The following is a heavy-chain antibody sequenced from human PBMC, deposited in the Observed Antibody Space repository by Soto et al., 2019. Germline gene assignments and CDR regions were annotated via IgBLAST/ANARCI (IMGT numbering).Heavy chain of an antibody. J-gene: IGHJ6*02. V-gene: IGHV3-23*01. CDR3: AKGPRAPPPHDYGMDV. CDR1: GFTFIRYV. CDR2: SSGSGGST. Sequence: EVQLLESGGGLVQPGGSLRLSCAASGFTFIRYVMNWVRQPPGKGLEWVSGSSGSGGSTYYADSVKGRFTISRDNSKNTRYLQMNSLRPEDTAVYYCAKGPRAPPPHDYGMDVWGQGNTVTVSS.